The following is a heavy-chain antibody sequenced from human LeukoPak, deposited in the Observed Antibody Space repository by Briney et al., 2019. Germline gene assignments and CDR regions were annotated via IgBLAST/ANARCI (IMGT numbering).Heavy chain of an antibody. CDR2: ISTYNGNT. J-gene: IGHJ5*02. V-gene: IGHV1-18*01. Sequence: ASVKVSCRASGYTFSNYGFNWVRQAPGQGLEWVGWISTYNGNTLYAQKFQGRVTMTTDTSTTTAYMELRSLRSDDTAVYYCARIGCSSTSCYGNSVDPWGQGTLVTVSS. D-gene: IGHD2-2*01. CDR3: ARIGCSSTSCYGNSVDP. CDR1: GYTFSNYG.